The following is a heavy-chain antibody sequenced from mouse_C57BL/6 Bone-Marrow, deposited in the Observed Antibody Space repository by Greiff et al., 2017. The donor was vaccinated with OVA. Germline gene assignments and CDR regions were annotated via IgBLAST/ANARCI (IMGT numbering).Heavy chain of an antibody. CDR1: GFTFSSYA. CDR3: ARVGLGGFAY. V-gene: IGHV5-4*03. Sequence: EVKLVESGGGLVKPGGSLKLSCAASGFTFSSYAMSWVRQTPEKRLEWVATISDGGSYTYYPDNVKGRFTISRDNAKNNLYLQMSHLKSEDTAMYYCARVGLGGFAYWGQGTLVTVSA. CDR2: ISDGGSYT. J-gene: IGHJ3*01. D-gene: IGHD3-1*01.